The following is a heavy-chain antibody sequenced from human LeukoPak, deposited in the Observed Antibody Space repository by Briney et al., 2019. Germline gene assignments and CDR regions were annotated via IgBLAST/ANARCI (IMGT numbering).Heavy chain of an antibody. CDR1: GFTFDDYA. D-gene: IGHD2-2*01. CDR2: ISWNSGSI. V-gene: IGHV3-9*01. CDR3: AKKAAASGFDY. Sequence: PGGSLRLSCAASGFTFDDYAMHWVRQAPGKGLEWVSGISWNSGSIGYADSAKGRFTISRDNAKNSLYLQMNSLRAEDTALYYCAKKAAASGFDYWGQGTLVTVSS. J-gene: IGHJ4*02.